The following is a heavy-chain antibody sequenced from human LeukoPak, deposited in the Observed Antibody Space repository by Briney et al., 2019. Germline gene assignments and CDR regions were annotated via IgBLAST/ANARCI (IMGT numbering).Heavy chain of an antibody. CDR1: GYTFTSYY. J-gene: IGHJ6*02. D-gene: IGHD5-18*01. Sequence: ASVKVSCKASGYTFTSYYMHWVRQAPGRGLEWMGIINPSGGSTSYAQKFQGRVTMTRDTSTSTVYMELSSLRSEDTAVYYCARGGGYSPKCYYGMDVWGQGTTVTVSS. CDR3: ARGGGYSPKCYYGMDV. V-gene: IGHV1-46*01. CDR2: INPSGGST.